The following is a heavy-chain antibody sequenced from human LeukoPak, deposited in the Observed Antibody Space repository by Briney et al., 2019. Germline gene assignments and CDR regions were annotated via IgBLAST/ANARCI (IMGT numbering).Heavy chain of an antibody. Sequence: GGSLRLSCAASGFTFSSYEMNWVRQAPGKGLEWVSYISSSGSTIYYADSVKGRFTISRDNAKNSLYLQMNSLRAEDTAVYYCAREGLYYYDSSPVNYWGQGTLVTVSS. V-gene: IGHV3-48*03. CDR1: GFTFSSYE. J-gene: IGHJ4*02. CDR3: AREGLYYYDSSPVNY. CDR2: ISSSGSTI. D-gene: IGHD3-22*01.